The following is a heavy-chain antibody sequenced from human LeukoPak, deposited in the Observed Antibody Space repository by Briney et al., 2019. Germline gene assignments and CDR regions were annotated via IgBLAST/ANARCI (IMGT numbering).Heavy chain of an antibody. D-gene: IGHD3-10*01. CDR2: IYSSGGT. CDR3: ARDSDHIDY. V-gene: IGHV3-66*03. Sequence: PGGSLRLSCAASGFTVSNTYMSWVRQAPGKGLEWVSLIYSSGGTYSADSVKGRFTISRDNSKNTLYLQMNSLRAEDTAVYYCARDSDHIDYWGQGTLVTVSS. CDR1: GFTVSNTY. J-gene: IGHJ4*02.